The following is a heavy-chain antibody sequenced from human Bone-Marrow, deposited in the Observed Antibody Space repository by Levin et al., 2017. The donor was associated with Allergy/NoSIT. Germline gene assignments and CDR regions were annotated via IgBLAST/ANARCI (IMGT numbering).Heavy chain of an antibody. D-gene: IGHD3-10*01. Sequence: SQTLSLTCAVYGASFRASYWSWIRQPPGKGLEWIGEINHSGSTNYNPSLWSRVTISVDTSKNQFSLKLSSVTAADTAVYYCARGHLYGSGSHLFSKNYYYHMDVWGTGTTVTVSS. CDR3: ARGHLYGSGSHLFSKNYYYHMDV. CDR2: INHSGST. V-gene: IGHV4-34*01. CDR1: GASFRASY. J-gene: IGHJ6*03.